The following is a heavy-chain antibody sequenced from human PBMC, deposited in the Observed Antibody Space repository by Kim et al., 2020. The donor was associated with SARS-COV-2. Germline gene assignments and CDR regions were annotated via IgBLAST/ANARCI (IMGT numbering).Heavy chain of an antibody. V-gene: IGHV1-2*06. Sequence: ASVKVSCKASGYTFTGYYMHWVRQAPGQGLEWMGRINPNSGGTNYAQKFQGRVTMTRDTSISTAYMELSRLRSDDTAVYYCARILGGGSYFDQADYWGQGTLVTVSS. CDR3: ARILGGGSYFDQADY. CDR2: INPNSGGT. J-gene: IGHJ4*02. D-gene: IGHD1-26*01. CDR1: GYTFTGYY.